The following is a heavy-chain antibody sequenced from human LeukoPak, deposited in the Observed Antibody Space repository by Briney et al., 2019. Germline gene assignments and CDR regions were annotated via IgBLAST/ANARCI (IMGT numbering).Heavy chain of an antibody. CDR3: ARIHLLLWFGELSGYFDY. CDR1: GGSISSYY. CDR2: IYYSGST. D-gene: IGHD3-10*01. J-gene: IGHJ4*02. V-gene: IGHV4-59*01. Sequence: PSETPSLTCTVSGGSISSYYWSWIRQPPGKGLEWIGYIYYSGSTNYNPSLKSRVTISVDTSKNQFSLKLSSVTAADTAVYYCARIHLLLWFGELSGYFDYWGQGTLVTVSS.